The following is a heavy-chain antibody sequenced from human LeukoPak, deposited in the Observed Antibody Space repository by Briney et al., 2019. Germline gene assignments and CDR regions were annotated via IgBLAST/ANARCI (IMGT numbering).Heavy chain of an antibody. CDR3: AKAKAYDFWSGSTFDY. J-gene: IGHJ4*02. CDR1: GFTVSSNY. D-gene: IGHD3-3*01. V-gene: IGHV3-23*01. Sequence: PGGSLRLSCAASGFTVSSNYMSWVRQAPGKGLEWVSAISGSGGSPYYADSVKGRFTISRDNSKKTLYLQMNSLRDEDTAVYYCAKAKAYDFWSGSTFDYWGQGTLVTVSS. CDR2: ISGSGGSP.